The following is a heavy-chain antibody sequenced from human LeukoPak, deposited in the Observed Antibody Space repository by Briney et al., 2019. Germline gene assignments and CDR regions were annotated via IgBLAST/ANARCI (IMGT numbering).Heavy chain of an antibody. Sequence: PSETLSLTCTVSGGSVSSGSYYWSWIRQPPGRGLEWIGYIYYSGSTNYNPSLKSRVTISVDTSKNQFSLKLSSVTAADTAVYYCARTTTFGVGNWFDPWGQGTLVTVSS. CDR2: IYYSGST. CDR3: ARTTTFGVGNWFDP. CDR1: GGSVSSGSYY. D-gene: IGHD3-3*01. V-gene: IGHV4-61*01. J-gene: IGHJ5*02.